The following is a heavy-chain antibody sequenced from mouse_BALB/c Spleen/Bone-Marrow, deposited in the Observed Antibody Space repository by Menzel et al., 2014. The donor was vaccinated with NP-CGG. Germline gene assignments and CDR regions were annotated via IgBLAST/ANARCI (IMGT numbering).Heavy chain of an antibody. CDR2: ISHSGST. CDR3: ARAGDRYDVGYAMDY. V-gene: IGHV3-8*02. J-gene: IGHJ4*01. Sequence: EVKLMESGPSLVKPSPTLSLTCSVTGDSITSGYWNWIRKFPGNKLEYMGYISHSGSTYYNPSLKSRISITRDTSKNQYYLQLKSVTTEDTATYYGARAGDRYDVGYAMDYWGQGTLVTVSA. D-gene: IGHD2-14*01. CDR1: GDSITSGY.